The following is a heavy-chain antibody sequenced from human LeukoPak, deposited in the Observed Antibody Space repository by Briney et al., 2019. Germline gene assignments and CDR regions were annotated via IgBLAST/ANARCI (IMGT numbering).Heavy chain of an antibody. J-gene: IGHJ4*02. Sequence: SETLSLTCAVYGGSFSGYYWSWIRQPPGKGLEWIGEINHSGSTNYNPSLKSRVTISVDTSKNQFSLKLSSVTAADTAVYYCASKHVDTGYFDYWGQGTLVTVSS. CDR2: INHSGST. D-gene: IGHD5-18*01. CDR3: ASKHVDTGYFDY. V-gene: IGHV4-34*01. CDR1: GGSFSGYY.